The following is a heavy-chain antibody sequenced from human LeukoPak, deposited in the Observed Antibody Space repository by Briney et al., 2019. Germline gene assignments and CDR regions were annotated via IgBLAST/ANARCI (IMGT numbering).Heavy chain of an antibody. Sequence: GGSLRLSCAASGFTFSSYEMNWVRQAPGKGLEWVTYISSSGSTIYYADSVKGRFTISRDSAKNTLYLQMNSLRAEDTAVYYCAELGITMIGGVWGKGTTVTISS. D-gene: IGHD3-10*02. V-gene: IGHV3-48*03. CDR1: GFTFSSYE. J-gene: IGHJ6*04. CDR2: ISSSGSTI. CDR3: AELGITMIGGV.